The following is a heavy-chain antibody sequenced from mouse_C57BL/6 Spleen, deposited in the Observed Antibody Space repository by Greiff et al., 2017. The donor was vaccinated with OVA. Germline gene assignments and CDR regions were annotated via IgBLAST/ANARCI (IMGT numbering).Heavy chain of an antibody. J-gene: IGHJ2*01. CDR3: ARGVDHY. CDR2: IYPGSGNT. Sequence: QVQLKESGAELVRPGASVKLSCKASGYTFTDYYINWVKQRPGQGLEWIARIYPGSGNTYYNEKFKGKATLTAEKSSSTAYMQLSSLTSEDSAVYFCARGVDHYWGQGTTLTVSS. CDR1: GYTFTDYY. D-gene: IGHD1-1*01. V-gene: IGHV1-76*01.